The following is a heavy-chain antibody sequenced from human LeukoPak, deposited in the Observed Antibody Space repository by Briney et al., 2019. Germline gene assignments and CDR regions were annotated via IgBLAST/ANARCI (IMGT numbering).Heavy chain of an antibody. CDR2: IYYSGST. J-gene: IGHJ4*02. V-gene: IGHV4-59*12. Sequence: SETLSLTCTVSGGSISSYYWSWIRQPPGKGLEWIGYIYYSGSTNYNPSLKSRVIVSSDMSKNQFSLMLNSVTAADTAVYYCARSALTTVTPPDYWGQGTLVTVSS. CDR3: ARSALTTVTPPDY. CDR1: GGSISSYY. D-gene: IGHD4-17*01.